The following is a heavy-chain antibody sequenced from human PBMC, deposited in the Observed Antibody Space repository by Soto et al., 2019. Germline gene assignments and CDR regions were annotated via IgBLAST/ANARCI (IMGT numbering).Heavy chain of an antibody. CDR1: GFTFSSYA. CDR3: ASPAGDYFLNWFDP. Sequence: QVQLVESGGGVVQPGRSLRLSCAASGFTFSSYAIHWVRQAPGKGLVWVAVISYDGSNKYYADSVKGRYTISRDNTKNTLSLQTSSLSAEDTAVYYCASPAGDYFLNWFDPWGQGTLVPVSS. V-gene: IGHV3-30-3*01. CDR2: ISYDGSNK. J-gene: IGHJ5*02. D-gene: IGHD4-17*01.